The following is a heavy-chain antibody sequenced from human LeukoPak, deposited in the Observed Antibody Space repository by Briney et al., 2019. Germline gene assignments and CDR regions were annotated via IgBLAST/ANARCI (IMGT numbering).Heavy chain of an antibody. V-gene: IGHV4-39*07. CDR2: IHYGGST. D-gene: IGHD6-19*01. J-gene: IGHJ2*01. CDR3: ARTIPGGDSRIYSSGWNGPHWYFDL. CDR1: GGSLSSSSYY. Sequence: PSETLSLTCTVSGGSLSSSSYYWGWVRQSPGKGLEWIASIHYGGSTFYSPSLKSRVTISVDRSKNQFSLKLSSVTAADTAVYYCARTIPGGDSRIYSSGWNGPHWYFDLWGCGTLVTVSS.